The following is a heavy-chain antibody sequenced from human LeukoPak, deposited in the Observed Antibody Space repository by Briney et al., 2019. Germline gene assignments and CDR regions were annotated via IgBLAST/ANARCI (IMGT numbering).Heavy chain of an antibody. D-gene: IGHD5-18*01. CDR3: AKDGTERRGYSYGYGNY. Sequence: GGSLRLSCAASGFTFSSYAMHWVRQAPGKGLEWVAVISYDGSNKYYADSVKGRFTISRDNSKNTLYLQMNSLRAEDTAVYYCAKDGTERRGYSYGYGNYWGQGTLVTVSS. V-gene: IGHV3-30*04. J-gene: IGHJ4*02. CDR1: GFTFSSYA. CDR2: ISYDGSNK.